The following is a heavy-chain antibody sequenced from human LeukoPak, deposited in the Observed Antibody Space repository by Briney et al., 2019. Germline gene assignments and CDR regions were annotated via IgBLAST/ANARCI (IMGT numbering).Heavy chain of an antibody. Sequence: ASVKVSCKASGYTFTSYDINWVRQATGQGLEWTGWMNPNSGNTGYAQKFQGRVTMTRNTSISTAYMELSSLRSEDTAVYYCARGGSGWYNLYAFDIWGQGTMVTVSS. CDR3: ARGGSGWYNLYAFDI. D-gene: IGHD6-19*01. CDR1: GYTFTSYD. J-gene: IGHJ3*02. CDR2: MNPNSGNT. V-gene: IGHV1-8*01.